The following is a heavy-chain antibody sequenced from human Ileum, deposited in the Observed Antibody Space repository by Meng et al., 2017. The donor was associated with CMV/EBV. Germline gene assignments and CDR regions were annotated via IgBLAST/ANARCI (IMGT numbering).Heavy chain of an antibody. CDR3: TQLRTGYTY. CDR1: GFSPTTSGVG. Sequence: QITLKESGPTLVKPTQPLPLTCTFSGFSPTTSGVGVGWVRQPPGKALEWLALIYWDDDKRYSPSLKSRFTITKDTSKNQVVLTMTNMDPVDTATYYCTQLRTGYTYWGQGTLVTVSS. J-gene: IGHJ1*01. D-gene: IGHD3/OR15-3a*01. V-gene: IGHV2-5*02. CDR2: IYWDDDK.